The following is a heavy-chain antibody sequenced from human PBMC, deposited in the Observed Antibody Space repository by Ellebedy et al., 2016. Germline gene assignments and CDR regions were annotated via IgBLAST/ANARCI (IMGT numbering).Heavy chain of an antibody. D-gene: IGHD2-15*01. CDR1: GFTFSSYS. V-gene: IGHV3-21*04. CDR2: ISSSSSYI. Sequence: GGSLRLXCAASGFTFSSYSMNWVRQAPGKGLEWVSSISSSSSYIYYADSVKGRFTISRDNSKNTLYLQMNSLRAEDTAVYYCAKAGQIGYCSGGSCYPPVDWGQGTLVTVSS. CDR3: AKAGQIGYCSGGSCYPPVD. J-gene: IGHJ4*02.